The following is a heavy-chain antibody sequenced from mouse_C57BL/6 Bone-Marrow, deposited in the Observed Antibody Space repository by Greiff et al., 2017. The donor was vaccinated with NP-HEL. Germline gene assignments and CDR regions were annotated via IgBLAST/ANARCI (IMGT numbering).Heavy chain of an antibody. Sequence: EVQVVESGPELVKPGASVKMSCKASGYTFTDYNMHWVKQSHGKSLEWIGYINPNNGGTSYNQKFKGKATLTVNKSSSTAYMELRSLTSEDSAVYYCARGSTTVVAMDYWGQGTSVTVSS. D-gene: IGHD1-1*01. V-gene: IGHV1-22*01. CDR1: GYTFTDYN. CDR3: ARGSTTVVAMDY. CDR2: INPNNGGT. J-gene: IGHJ4*01.